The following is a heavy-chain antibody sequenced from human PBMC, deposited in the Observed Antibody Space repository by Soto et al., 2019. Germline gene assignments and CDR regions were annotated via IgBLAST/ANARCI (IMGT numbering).Heavy chain of an antibody. CDR3: ARSLGYSGNYFSWFDP. Sequence: EAQLVESEGGLVQPGGSLRLSCAASGFPFSSYSMNWVRQAPGKGLEWVSYIGSGGGSTKYADSVKGRFTISRDNAKNSLFLQMNSLRDEDTAVYYCARSLGYSGNYFSWFDPWGQGTLVTVSS. CDR1: GFPFSSYS. D-gene: IGHD1-26*01. V-gene: IGHV3-48*02. CDR2: IGSGGGST. J-gene: IGHJ5*02.